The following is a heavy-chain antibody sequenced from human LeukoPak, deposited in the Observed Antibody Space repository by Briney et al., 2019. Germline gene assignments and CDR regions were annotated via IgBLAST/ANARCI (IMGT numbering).Heavy chain of an antibody. CDR3: ARVFFQPYYFDY. V-gene: IGHV1-2*02. Sequence: ASVKVSSKASGYTFSVYYMHWVRQAPGQGLEWMGWINPNSGDTNYAQKFQGRVTMTRDTSISTAYMELSRLRSDDTAVYYCARVFFQPYYFDYWGQGTLVTVSS. CDR2: INPNSGDT. CDR1: GYTFSVYY. J-gene: IGHJ4*02. D-gene: IGHD3-3*01.